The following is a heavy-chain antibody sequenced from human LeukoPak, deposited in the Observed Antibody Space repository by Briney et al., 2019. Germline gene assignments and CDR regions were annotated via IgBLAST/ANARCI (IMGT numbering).Heavy chain of an antibody. CDR2: TYNSGNT. D-gene: IGHD6-19*01. J-gene: IGHJ3*01. Sequence: LQTLSLTCSVSGGSISISGFYWNWIRQLPGKGLEWIGYTYNSGNTYYNPSFGSRVTISTDTSMNQFFLKSHSVTTADTAVYYCARSSGWRDAFDFWGRGTMVTVSS. CDR1: GGSISISGFY. CDR3: ARSSGWRDAFDF. V-gene: IGHV4-31*03.